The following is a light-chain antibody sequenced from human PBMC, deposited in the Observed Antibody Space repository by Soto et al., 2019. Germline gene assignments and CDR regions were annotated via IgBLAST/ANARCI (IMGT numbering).Light chain of an antibody. J-gene: IGLJ1*01. CDR2: EVS. CDR3: ISYTSNSPYV. V-gene: IGLV2-14*01. Sequence: QPASVSGSPGQSITISCTGTSSDVGGYNYVSWYQQHPGKAPKLMIYEVSDRPSGVSNRFSGSKSGNTASLTISGLQAEDEADYYCISYTSNSPYVFGTGTKLTVL. CDR1: SSDVGGYNY.